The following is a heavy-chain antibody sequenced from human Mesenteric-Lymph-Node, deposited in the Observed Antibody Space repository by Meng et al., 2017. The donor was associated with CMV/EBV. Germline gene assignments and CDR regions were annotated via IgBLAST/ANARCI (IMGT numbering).Heavy chain of an antibody. CDR3: ARIAVAGWLDS. CDR2: ISGYNGNT. J-gene: IGHJ5*01. D-gene: IGHD6-19*01. Sequence: CKASGYRFTSYGMTWVRQAPGQGPEWMGRISGYNGNTNYAQKLQGRVTMTIDTSTDTAYMDLRSLRYDDTAMYYCARIAVAGWLDSWGQGTLVTVSS. CDR1: GYRFTSYG. V-gene: IGHV1-18*01.